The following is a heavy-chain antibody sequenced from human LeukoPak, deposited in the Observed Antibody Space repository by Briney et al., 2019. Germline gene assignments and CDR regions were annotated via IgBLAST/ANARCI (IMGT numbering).Heavy chain of an antibody. D-gene: IGHD3-22*01. CDR3: AREYYYDSSGYSNAFDI. CDR1: GYTFTGYY. J-gene: IGHJ3*02. CDR2: INPNSGGT. V-gene: IGHV1-2*02. Sequence: ASVTVSCKASGYTFTGYYMHWVRQAPGQGLEGMGWINPNSGGTNYAQKFQGRVTMTRDTSISTAYMELSRLRSDDTAVYYCAREYYYDSSGYSNAFDIWGQGTMVTVSS.